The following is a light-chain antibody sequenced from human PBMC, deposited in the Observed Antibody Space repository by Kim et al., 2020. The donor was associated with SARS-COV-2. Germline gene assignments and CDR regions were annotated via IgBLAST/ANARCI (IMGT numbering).Light chain of an antibody. CDR1: SLRSYY. Sequence: SSELTQDPAVSVALGQTVRITCQGDSLRSYYATWYQQKPGKAPILVIYGKNNRPSGIPDRFSGSSSGNTASLTITGTQAGDEADSYCNSRDSNDNVVFGG. CDR2: GKN. CDR3: NSRDSNDNVV. J-gene: IGLJ2*01. V-gene: IGLV3-19*01.